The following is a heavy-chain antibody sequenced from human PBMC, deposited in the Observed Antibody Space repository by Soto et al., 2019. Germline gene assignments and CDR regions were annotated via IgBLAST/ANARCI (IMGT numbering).Heavy chain of an antibody. Sequence: EVQLLEFGGGLVQPGGSLRLACAASGFTLSNYAVTWVRQAPGKGLEWVSTISGSGGSTYYADSVKGRFTISRDNSKNTLYLQMNSLRAEDTAVYYCAKDQGSSWYEIDYWGQGTLVPVSS. CDR2: ISGSGGST. J-gene: IGHJ4*02. V-gene: IGHV3-23*01. D-gene: IGHD6-13*01. CDR1: GFTLSNYA. CDR3: AKDQGSSWYEIDY.